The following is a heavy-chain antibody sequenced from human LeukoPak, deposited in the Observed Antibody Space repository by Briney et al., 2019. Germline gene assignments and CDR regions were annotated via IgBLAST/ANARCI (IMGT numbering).Heavy chain of an antibody. V-gene: IGHV1-69*04. D-gene: IGHD3-16*02. CDR1: GGAFSSYA. CDR3: ARSRNKITFGGVIVQSLDY. Sequence: SVKVSCKASGGAFSSYAISWVRQAPGQGLEWMGRIIPILGIANYAQKFQGRVTITADKSTSTAYMELSSLRSEDTAVYYCARSRNKITFGGVIVQSLDYWGQGTLVTVSS. J-gene: IGHJ4*02. CDR2: IIPILGIA.